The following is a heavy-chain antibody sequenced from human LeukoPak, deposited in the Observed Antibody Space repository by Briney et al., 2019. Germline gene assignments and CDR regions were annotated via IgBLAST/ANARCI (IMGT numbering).Heavy chain of an antibody. J-gene: IGHJ4*02. D-gene: IGHD6-13*01. V-gene: IGHV4-4*07. CDR2: IYTSGST. CDR1: GGSISSYY. Sequence: SETLSLTCTVSGGSISSYYWSWIRQPAGKGLEWIGRIYTSGSTNYNPSLKSRVTISVDKSKNQFSLKLSSVTAADTAVYYCARGSREPGYSSSWYFDYWDQGTLVTVSS. CDR3: ARGSREPGYSSSWYFDY.